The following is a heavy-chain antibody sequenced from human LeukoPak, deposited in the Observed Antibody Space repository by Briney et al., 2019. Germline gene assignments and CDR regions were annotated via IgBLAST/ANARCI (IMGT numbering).Heavy chain of an antibody. CDR1: GFTFSSYG. CDR2: ISGSGGST. D-gene: IGHD3-16*02. J-gene: IGHJ4*02. Sequence: GGTLRLSCAASGFTFSSYGMSWVRQAPGKGLEWVSAISGSGGSTYYADSVKGRFTISRDNSKNTLYLQMNSLRAEDTAVYYCAKGGVWGSYRPYYFDYWGQGTLVTVSS. CDR3: AKGGVWGSYRPYYFDY. V-gene: IGHV3-23*01.